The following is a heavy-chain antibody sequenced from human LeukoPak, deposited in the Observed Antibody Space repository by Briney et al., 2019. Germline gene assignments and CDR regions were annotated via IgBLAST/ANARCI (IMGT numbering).Heavy chain of an antibody. CDR1: GFTFSSYA. J-gene: IGHJ4*02. D-gene: IGHD3-22*01. CDR2: ISGSGGST. CDR3: TRKTDSGGSGDY. V-gene: IGHV3-23*01. Sequence: GGSLRLSCAASGFTFSSYAMSWVRQAPGKGLEWVSAISGSGGSTYYADSVKGRFTISRDKSKNTLYLQMNDLRPDDTAVYYCTRKTDSGGSGDYWGQGTLVTVSS.